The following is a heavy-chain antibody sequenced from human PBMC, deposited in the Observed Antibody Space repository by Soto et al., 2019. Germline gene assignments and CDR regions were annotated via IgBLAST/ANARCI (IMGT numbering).Heavy chain of an antibody. CDR1: GYSLRGNY. CDR2: INPNSSGT. D-gene: IGHD3-22*01. Sequence: ASVKVSCKASGYSLRGNYIHWVRQTPGQGLEWMGWINPNSSGTVYAQKFQGRVTMTRDTSLTTVYMQLNRLTSDDSAVYYCARDLIVDGPDNCAMDVCGQRTTVIVSS. CDR3: ARDLIVDGPDNCAMDV. V-gene: IGHV1-2*02. J-gene: IGHJ6*02.